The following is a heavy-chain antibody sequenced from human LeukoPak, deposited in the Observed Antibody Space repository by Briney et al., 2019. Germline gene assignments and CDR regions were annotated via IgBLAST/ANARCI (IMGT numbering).Heavy chain of an antibody. CDR3: ARRSYDILTGYYNVDY. V-gene: IGHV4-39*01. CDR1: GGSISNSSYY. Sequence: SETLSLTCTVSGGSISNSSYYWGWIRQPPGKGLEWIGSIYYSGSTYYNPSLKSRVTISVDTSKNQFSLKLSSVTAADTAVYYCARRSYDILTGYYNVDYWGQGTLVTVSS. J-gene: IGHJ4*02. D-gene: IGHD3-9*01. CDR2: IYYSGST.